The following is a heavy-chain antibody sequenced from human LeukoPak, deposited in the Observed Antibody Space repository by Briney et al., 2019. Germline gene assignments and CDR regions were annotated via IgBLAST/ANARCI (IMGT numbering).Heavy chain of an antibody. CDR2: INPNSGGT. D-gene: IGHD5-24*01. CDR3: ARDRSELGKGMATKTPSDY. CDR1: GYTFTGYY. V-gene: IGHV1-2*02. J-gene: IGHJ4*02. Sequence: ASVKVSCKASGYTFTGYYMHWVRQAPGQGLEWMGWINPNSGGTNYAQKFQGRVTMTRDTSISTAYMELSRLRSDDTAVYYCARDRSELGKGMATKTPSDYWGQGTLVTVSS.